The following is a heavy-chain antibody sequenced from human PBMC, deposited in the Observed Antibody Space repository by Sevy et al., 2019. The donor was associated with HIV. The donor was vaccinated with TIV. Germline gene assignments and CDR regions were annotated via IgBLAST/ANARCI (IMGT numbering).Heavy chain of an antibody. CDR3: ARGTSGVPLS. Sequence: GGSLRLSCAASGFTFRNDWMHWVRQVPGKGLVWVSRINSDGLIETYGDSVKGRFIISRDNAKTTVYLQMNSLRVEDSAVYYCARGTSGVPLSWGRGTLVTVSS. D-gene: IGHD2-8*01. J-gene: IGHJ5*02. V-gene: IGHV3-74*03. CDR2: INSDGLIE. CDR1: GFTFRNDW.